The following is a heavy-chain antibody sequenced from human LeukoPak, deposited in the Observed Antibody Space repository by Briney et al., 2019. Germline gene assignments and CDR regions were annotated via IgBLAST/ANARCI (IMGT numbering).Heavy chain of an antibody. CDR3: ARDGVTSSVDY. CDR1: GFTFNNYC. CDR2: IKEDGSRK. Sequence: GGSLRLSCAASGFTFNNYCMSWVRQAPGKGLEWLANIKEDGSRKYYVDSVKGRFTISRDNAKKSLFLQMNSLRAEDTGVYYCARDGVTSSVDYWGQGTLVTVSS. V-gene: IGHV3-7*01. D-gene: IGHD2-21*02. J-gene: IGHJ4*02.